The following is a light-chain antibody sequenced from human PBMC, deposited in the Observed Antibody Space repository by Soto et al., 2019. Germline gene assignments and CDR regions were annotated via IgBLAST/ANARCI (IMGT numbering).Light chain of an antibody. CDR2: AAS. J-gene: IGKJ4*01. CDR1: QSSSSY. V-gene: IGKV1-39*01. CDR3: QQSYSTPRT. Sequence: DIQMTQSPSSLSASVGDRVTITCRARQSSSSYLNWYQQKPGKAPKLLIYAASSLQSGVPSRFSGSGSGTDFTLTISSLQPEDFATYYCQQSYSTPRTFGGGTKVEIK.